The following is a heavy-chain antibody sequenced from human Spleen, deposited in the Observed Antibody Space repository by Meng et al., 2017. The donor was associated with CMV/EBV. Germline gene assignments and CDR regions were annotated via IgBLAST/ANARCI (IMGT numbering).Heavy chain of an antibody. Sequence: SISSGGYYWSWIRQHPGKGLEWSGSSYYSGSTDYNPSLKSRVTISVDTSKNQFSLTLSSVTAADTAVYYCARVPYCSSTSCYPLFDYWGQGTLVTVSS. D-gene: IGHD2-2*01. V-gene: IGHV4-31*02. CDR2: SYYSGST. CDR1: SISSGGYY. CDR3: ARVPYCSSTSCYPLFDY. J-gene: IGHJ4*02.